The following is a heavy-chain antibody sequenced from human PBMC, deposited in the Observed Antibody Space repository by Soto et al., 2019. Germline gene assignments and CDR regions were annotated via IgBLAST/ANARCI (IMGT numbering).Heavy chain of an antibody. CDR2: VNHLGNT. CDR1: GGSFNGYY. J-gene: IGHJ6*02. Sequence: SETLSLTCAVYGGSFNGYYWSWIRQPPGMALEWIGEVNHLGNTHYNPSLRSRVSISVDASENQFSLKLSSVTAADTAVYYCARERNYDLWTTYSFDVWGQGTTVTVSS. CDR3: ARERNYDLWTTYSFDV. D-gene: IGHD3-9*01. V-gene: IGHV4-34*01.